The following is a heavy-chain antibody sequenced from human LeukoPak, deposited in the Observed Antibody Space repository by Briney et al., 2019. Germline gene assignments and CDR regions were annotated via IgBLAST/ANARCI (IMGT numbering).Heavy chain of an antibody. Sequence: GASVEVSCKASGYTFSNYDVNWVRQAPGQGLEWMGWISAYNGNTNYAQKLQGRVTMTTDTSTSTAYMELRSLRSDDTAVYYCARDGPEVVPRAGDYWGLGTLVTVSS. CDR1: GYTFSNYD. D-gene: IGHD2-2*01. V-gene: IGHV1-18*01. J-gene: IGHJ4*02. CDR3: ARDGPEVVPRAGDY. CDR2: ISAYNGNT.